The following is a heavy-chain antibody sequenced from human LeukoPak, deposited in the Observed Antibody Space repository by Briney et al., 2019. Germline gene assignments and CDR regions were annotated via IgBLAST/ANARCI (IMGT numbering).Heavy chain of an antibody. CDR1: GDSINNYY. J-gene: IGHJ4*02. CDR2: IYYSGTT. D-gene: IGHD6-13*01. CDR3: ARHDGSSSWFAPSPFDY. Sequence: ASETLSLTCTVSGDSINNYYWSWIRQPPGKGLEWIGYIYYSGTTNYNPSLKSRVSISVDTSKNQFSLKLSSVTAADTAVYYCARHDGSSSWFAPSPFDYWGQGTPVTVSS. V-gene: IGHV4-59*08.